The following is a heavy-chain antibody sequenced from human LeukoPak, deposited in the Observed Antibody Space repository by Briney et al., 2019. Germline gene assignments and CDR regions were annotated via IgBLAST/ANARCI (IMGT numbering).Heavy chain of an antibody. CDR3: TRDLLGFATTPLSD. Sequence: ASVRVSSKASGYTFTNYYIHWVRQAPGHGLEWMGWINPNRGDTNYAQKFQGRVTMTRDTSISTAFMELTRLTSDDTAVYYCTRDLLGFATTPLSDWGQGTLVTVSS. J-gene: IGHJ4*02. CDR1: GYTFTNYY. D-gene: IGHD4-17*01. V-gene: IGHV1-2*02. CDR2: INPNRGDT.